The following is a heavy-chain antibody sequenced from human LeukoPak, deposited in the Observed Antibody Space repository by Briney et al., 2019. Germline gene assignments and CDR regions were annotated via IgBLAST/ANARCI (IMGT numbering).Heavy chain of an antibody. V-gene: IGHV3-23*01. CDR2: IRGSGGST. J-gene: IGHJ4*02. CDR1: GFTFSIYA. D-gene: IGHD2-2*01. Sequence: GGSLRLSCAASGFTFSIYAMSWVRQAPGKGLEWVSAIRGSGGSTYYADSVKGRFTISRDNSKNTLYLQMNGLRAEDTAVYYWAKDSTTVVVPVFDSWGQGTLVTVSS. CDR3: AKDSTTVVVPVFDS.